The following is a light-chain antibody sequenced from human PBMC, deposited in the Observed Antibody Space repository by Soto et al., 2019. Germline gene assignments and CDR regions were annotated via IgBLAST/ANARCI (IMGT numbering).Light chain of an antibody. J-gene: IGKJ4*01. Sequence: EIVMTQSPVTLSVSPGERVTLSCRASQSVSSNLAWYQQKPGQAHSLLIYGAFTRATGIQARFSGTGSGTEFTLTISSLQSEDFAVYYCKQYGSSLLTFGGGTKVDIK. CDR3: KQYGSSLLT. V-gene: IGKV3-15*01. CDR1: QSVSSN. CDR2: GAF.